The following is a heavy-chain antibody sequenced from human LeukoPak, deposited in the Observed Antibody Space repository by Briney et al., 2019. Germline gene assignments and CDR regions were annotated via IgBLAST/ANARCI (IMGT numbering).Heavy chain of an antibody. CDR2: ISYDGSNK. Sequence: PGGSLRLSCAASGFTFSSYGMHWVRQAPGKGLEWVAVISYDGSNKYYADSVKGRFTISRDNSKNTLYLQMNSLRDEDTAVYYCARHCSSTSCYTLGAFDIWGQGTMVTVSS. J-gene: IGHJ3*02. CDR1: GFTFSSYG. CDR3: ARHCSSTSCYTLGAFDI. V-gene: IGHV3-30*03. D-gene: IGHD2-2*02.